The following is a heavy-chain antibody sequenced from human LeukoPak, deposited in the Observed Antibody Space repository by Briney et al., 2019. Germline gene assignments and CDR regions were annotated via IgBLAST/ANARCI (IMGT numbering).Heavy chain of an antibody. CDR1: GFTFSSYG. V-gene: IGHV3-30*18. D-gene: IGHD3-10*01. J-gene: IGHJ4*02. CDR3: AKSSHPLLLLWFGEFGDY. Sequence: GGSLRLSCAASGFTFSSYGMHWVRQAPGKGLEWVAVISYDGSNKYYADSVKGRFTISRDNSKSTLYLQMNSLRAEDTAVYYCAKSSHPLLLLWFGEFGDYWGQGTLVTVSS. CDR2: ISYDGSNK.